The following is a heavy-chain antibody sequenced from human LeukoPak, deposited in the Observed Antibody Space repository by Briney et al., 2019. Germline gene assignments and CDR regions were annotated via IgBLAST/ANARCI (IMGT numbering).Heavy chain of an antibody. CDR3: ARDAPCLKDNWNDCPPSVDYYYSYYMDV. J-gene: IGHJ6*03. CDR1: GYTFTSYY. V-gene: IGHV1-46*01. CDR2: INPTGVST. D-gene: IGHD1-20*01. Sequence: ASVKASCKASGYTFTSYYMHWVRQAPEKGLEWMGIINPTGVSTSYAQNFQGRVRMTPETSTSTAYMELRNLRSDDTAVYYCARDAPCLKDNWNDCPPSVDYYYSYYMDVWGKGTTVTITS.